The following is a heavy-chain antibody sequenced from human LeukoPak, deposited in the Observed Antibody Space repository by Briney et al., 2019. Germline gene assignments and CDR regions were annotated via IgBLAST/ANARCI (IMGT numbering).Heavy chain of an antibody. J-gene: IGHJ6*02. CDR3: AIGRYDILTGYHYGMDV. D-gene: IGHD3-9*01. V-gene: IGHV1-69*06. Sequence: SVKVSCKASGGTFSSYAISWVRQAPGQGLEWMGGIIPIFGTANYAQKFQGRVTITADKSTSTAYMELSSLRSEDTAVYYCAIGRYDILTGYHYGMDVWGQGTTVTVSS. CDR2: IIPIFGTA. CDR1: GGTFSSYA.